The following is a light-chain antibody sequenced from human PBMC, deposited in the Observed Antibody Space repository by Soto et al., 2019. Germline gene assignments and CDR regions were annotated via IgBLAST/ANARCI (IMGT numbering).Light chain of an antibody. V-gene: IGLV2-14*01. CDR2: EVS. J-gene: IGLJ1*01. CDR1: SSDVGGYDY. Sequence: QSALTQPASVSGSPGQSITISCTGTSSDVGGYDYVSWYQIHPGKAPKLMVFEVSNRPSGVSYRFSGSKSGNTASLTISGLQAADEADYFCSSYSISTAYLFGTGTKVTVL. CDR3: SSYSISTAYL.